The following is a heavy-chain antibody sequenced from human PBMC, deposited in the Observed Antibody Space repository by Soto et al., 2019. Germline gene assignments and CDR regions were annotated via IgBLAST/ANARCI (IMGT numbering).Heavy chain of an antibody. V-gene: IGHV4-34*01. CDR3: ARKNYDFWSGYHPRFEY. Sequence: SVTLSLTCAVYGRYYRGYYWSWIRRHTGKGLEWIGEINHSGSTNYNPSLKSRVTISVDTSKNQFSLKLSSVTAADTAVYYCARKNYDFWSGYHPRFEYWGRGNLGIVSS. D-gene: IGHD3-3*01. CDR1: GRYYRGYY. J-gene: IGHJ4*02. CDR2: INHSGST.